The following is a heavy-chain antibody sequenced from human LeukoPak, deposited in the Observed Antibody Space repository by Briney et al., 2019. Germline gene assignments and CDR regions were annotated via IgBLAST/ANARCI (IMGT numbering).Heavy chain of an antibody. CDR1: GFTFSNAW. Sequence: GGSLRLSCAASGFTFSNAWMSWVRQAPGKGLEGVGRIKSKTVGGTTDYAAPVKGRFTISRDDSKNTMYLQMNRLKTEDTAVYYCTTATEGLVGATLFDYWGQGTLVTVSS. CDR2: IKSKTVGGTT. V-gene: IGHV3-15*01. CDR3: TTATEGLVGATLFDY. D-gene: IGHD1-26*01. J-gene: IGHJ4*02.